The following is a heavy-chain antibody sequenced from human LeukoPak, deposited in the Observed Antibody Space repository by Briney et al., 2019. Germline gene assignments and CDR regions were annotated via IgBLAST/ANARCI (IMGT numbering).Heavy chain of an antibody. CDR2: ILYSGTT. Sequence: ETLSLTCTVSGGSISPYYWSWIRQTPGKGLEWIGYILYSGTTTNYNPSLKSRVTISVDTSKNQFSLKLSSVTAADTAVYYCARVGDWNDLVYWGQGTLVTVSS. CDR1: GGSISPYY. D-gene: IGHD1-1*01. V-gene: IGHV4-59*01. CDR3: ARVGDWNDLVY. J-gene: IGHJ4*02.